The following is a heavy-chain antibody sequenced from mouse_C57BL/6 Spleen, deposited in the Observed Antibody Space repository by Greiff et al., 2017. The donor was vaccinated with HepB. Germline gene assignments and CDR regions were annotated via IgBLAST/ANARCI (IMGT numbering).Heavy chain of an antibody. J-gene: IGHJ3*01. Sequence: EVKLMESGGGLVKPGGSLKLSCAASGFAFSDYGMHWVRQAPEKGLEWVAYISSGSSTIYYADTVKGRFTISRDNAKNTLFLQMTSLRSEDTAMYYCARDYYGSVAWFAYWGQRTLVTVSA. CDR2: ISSGSSTI. D-gene: IGHD1-1*01. V-gene: IGHV5-17*01. CDR3: ARDYYGSVAWFAY. CDR1: GFAFSDYG.